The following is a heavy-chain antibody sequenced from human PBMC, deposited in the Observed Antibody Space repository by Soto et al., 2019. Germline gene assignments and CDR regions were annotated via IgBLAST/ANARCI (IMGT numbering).Heavy chain of an antibody. CDR1: GYLFSNHW. Sequence: GESLKISCEGSGYLFSNHWIGWVRQMPGKGLEWMGIIQPGDSDTRYGPSFRGQVTMSADRSISTAYLQWSSLQASDTAIYFCERHRVPRVVTAADDACDFWGQGTMDTVAS. CDR2: IQPGDSDT. J-gene: IGHJ3*01. D-gene: IGHD2-15*01. V-gene: IGHV5-51*01. CDR3: ERHRVPRVVTAADDACDF.